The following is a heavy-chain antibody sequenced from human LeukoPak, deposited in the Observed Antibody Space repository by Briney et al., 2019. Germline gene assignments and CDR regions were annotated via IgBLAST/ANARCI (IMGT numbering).Heavy chain of an antibody. CDR3: ARDQLELLSAFDI. J-gene: IGHJ3*02. Sequence: ASVKVSCKASGYTFTSYYMHWVRQAPGQGLEWMGIINPSGGSTSYAQKFQGRVTMTRDMSTSTVYMELRSLRSDDTAVYYCARDQLELLSAFDIWGQGTMVTVSS. CDR1: GYTFTSYY. CDR2: INPSGGST. D-gene: IGHD1-7*01. V-gene: IGHV1-46*01.